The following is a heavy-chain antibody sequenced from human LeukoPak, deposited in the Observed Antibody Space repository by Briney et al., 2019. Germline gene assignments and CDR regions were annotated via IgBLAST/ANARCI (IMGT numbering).Heavy chain of an antibody. CDR3: ARAESSSWYRDYYYMDV. D-gene: IGHD6-13*01. CDR1: GGSISSYY. Sequence: SETLSLTCTVSGGSISSYYWSWIRQPPGKGLEWIGYIYYSGSTNYNPSLKSRVTISVDTSKNQFSLKLSSVTAADTAVYYCARAESSSWYRDYYYMDVWGKGTTVTISS. V-gene: IGHV4-59*01. CDR2: IYYSGST. J-gene: IGHJ6*03.